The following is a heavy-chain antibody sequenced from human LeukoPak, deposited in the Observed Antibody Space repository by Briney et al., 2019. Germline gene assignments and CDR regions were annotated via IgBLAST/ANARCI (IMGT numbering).Heavy chain of an antibody. Sequence: PGGSLRVSCAASGFTFSSYAMHWVRQAPGKGLEWVAVISYDGSNKYYADSVKGRFTISRDNSKNTLYLQMNSLRAEDTAVYYCARDPVMTTVTTNYFDYWGQGTLVTVSS. J-gene: IGHJ4*02. CDR1: GFTFSSYA. D-gene: IGHD4-17*01. CDR2: ISYDGSNK. V-gene: IGHV3-30*04. CDR3: ARDPVMTTVTTNYFDY.